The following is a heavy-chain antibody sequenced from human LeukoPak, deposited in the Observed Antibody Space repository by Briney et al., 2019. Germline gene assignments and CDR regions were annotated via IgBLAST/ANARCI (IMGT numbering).Heavy chain of an antibody. CDR1: GSTFNGHW. J-gene: IGHJ4*02. CDR2: IKEDGRQA. D-gene: IGHD6-19*01. Sequence: GGSLRLSCVGSGSTFNGHWLTWVRQAPGRGLEWVASIKEDGRQAYYMDSVKDRFTISRDNSKKSLYLQMNSLRIEDTAVYYCAREAVAGYFDYWGQGTLVTVSS. CDR3: AREAVAGYFDY. V-gene: IGHV3-7*01.